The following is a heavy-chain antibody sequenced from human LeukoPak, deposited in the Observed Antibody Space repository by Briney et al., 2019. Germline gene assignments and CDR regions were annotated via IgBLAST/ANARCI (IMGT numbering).Heavy chain of an antibody. J-gene: IGHJ4*02. CDR3: ARAGYGGNSPYFDY. Sequence: GGSQRLSCAASGFTFSSYSMNWVRQAPGKGLEWVSSISSSSSYIYYADSVKGRFTISRDNAKNSLYLQMNSLRAEDTAVYYCARAGYGGNSPYFDYWGQGTLVTVSS. CDR2: ISSSSSYI. V-gene: IGHV3-21*01. D-gene: IGHD4-23*01. CDR1: GFTFSSYS.